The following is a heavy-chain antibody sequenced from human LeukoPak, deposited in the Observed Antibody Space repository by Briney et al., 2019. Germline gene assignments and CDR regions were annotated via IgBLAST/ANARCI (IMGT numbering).Heavy chain of an antibody. CDR2: IYYSGST. Sequence: SETLSLTCTVSGGSISSSSYYWGWIRQPPGKGLEWIGSIYYSGSTYYNPSLKSRVTISVDTSKNQFSLKLSSVTAADTAVYYCARHVLLWFGHTAAYGMDVWGQGTTVTVSS. J-gene: IGHJ6*02. D-gene: IGHD3-10*01. CDR3: ARHVLLWFGHTAAYGMDV. V-gene: IGHV4-39*01. CDR1: GGSISSSSYY.